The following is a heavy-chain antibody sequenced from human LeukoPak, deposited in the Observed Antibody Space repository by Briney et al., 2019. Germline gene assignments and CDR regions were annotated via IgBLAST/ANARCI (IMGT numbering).Heavy chain of an antibody. CDR3: ARVSGADYDFWSGYYFGPYDY. V-gene: IGHV4-4*07. J-gene: IGHJ4*02. CDR1: GGSISSYY. Sequence: SETLSLICTVSGGSISSYYWTWIRQPAGKGLEWIGRIYTSGSTNYNPSLNGRVTMSVDTSKNQFSLKLSSVTAADTAVYYCARVSGADYDFWSGYYFGPYDYWGQGTLVTVSS. CDR2: IYTSGST. D-gene: IGHD3-3*01.